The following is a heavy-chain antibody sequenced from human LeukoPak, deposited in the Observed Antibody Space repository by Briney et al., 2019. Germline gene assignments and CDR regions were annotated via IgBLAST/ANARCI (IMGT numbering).Heavy chain of an antibody. CDR2: IYYSGST. J-gene: IGHJ4*02. V-gene: IGHV4-59*01. CDR3: ARVHSSSWYVSHFDY. D-gene: IGHD6-13*01. CDR1: GGSFSSYY. Sequence: PSETLSLTCAVYGGSFSSYYWSWIRQPPGKGLEWIGYIYYSGSTNYNPSLKSRVTISVDTSKNQFSLKLSSVTAADTAVYYCARVHSSSWYVSHFDYWGQGTLVTVSS.